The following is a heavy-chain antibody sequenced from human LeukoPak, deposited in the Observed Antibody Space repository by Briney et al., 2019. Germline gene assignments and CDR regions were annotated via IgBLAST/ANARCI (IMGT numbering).Heavy chain of an antibody. J-gene: IGHJ4*02. D-gene: IGHD3-10*01. CDR1: GFTVSSNY. CDR3: ARVESFGEVDY. Sequence: PGGSLRLSCAASGFTVSSNYMSLVRQAPGKGLEWVSVIYSGGSTYYADSVKGRFTISRDNSKNTLYLQMNSLRAEDTAVYYCARVESFGEVDYWGQGTLVTVSS. CDR2: IYSGGST. V-gene: IGHV3-66*01.